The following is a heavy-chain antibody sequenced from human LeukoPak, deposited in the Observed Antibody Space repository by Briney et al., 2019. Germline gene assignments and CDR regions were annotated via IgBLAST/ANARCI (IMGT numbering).Heavy chain of an antibody. Sequence: GGSLRLSCAASGFTFSSYEMNWVRQASGKGLEWVSYISGSGGTIYYADSVKGRFTISRDNAKNSLYLQMNSLRAEDTAVYYCARGEGGQWLVSDYMDVWGKGTTVTVSS. CDR3: ARGEGGQWLVSDYMDV. CDR1: GFTFSSYE. D-gene: IGHD6-19*01. V-gene: IGHV3-48*03. CDR2: ISGSGGTI. J-gene: IGHJ6*03.